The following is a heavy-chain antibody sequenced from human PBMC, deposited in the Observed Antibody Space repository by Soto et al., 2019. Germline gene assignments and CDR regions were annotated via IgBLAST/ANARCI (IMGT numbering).Heavy chain of an antibody. J-gene: IGHJ4*02. Sequence: GGSLRLSCAASGFTFSRYWMAWVRQAPWKGLAWVANINQDGSQKLYVDSVRGRCTISRDNAKNSVYLQMNNLRADDTAVYYCAKIGYNDSDFDYWGQGALVTVS. D-gene: IGHD3-10*01. CDR3: AKIGYNDSDFDY. CDR1: GFTFSRYW. CDR2: INQDGSQK. V-gene: IGHV3-7*01.